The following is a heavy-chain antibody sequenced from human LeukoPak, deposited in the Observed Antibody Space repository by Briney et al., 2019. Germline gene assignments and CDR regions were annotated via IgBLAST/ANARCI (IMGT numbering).Heavy chain of an antibody. J-gene: IGHJ6*03. V-gene: IGHV1-8*01. CDR3: ARRRSGDYYYYMDV. CDR2: MNPNSGNT. D-gene: IGHD2-15*01. Sequence: ASVKVSCKASGYTFTSYDINWVRQATGQGLEWMGWMNPNSGNTGYAQKFQGRVTMTRNTSISTAYMELSSLRSEDTAVYYCARRRSGDYYYYMDVWGKGTTVTISS. CDR1: GYTFTSYD.